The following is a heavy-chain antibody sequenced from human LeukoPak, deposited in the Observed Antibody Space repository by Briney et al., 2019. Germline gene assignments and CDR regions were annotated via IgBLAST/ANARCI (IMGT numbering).Heavy chain of an antibody. CDR2: IYYSGGT. CDR1: GGSISSYY. Sequence: SETLSLTCTVSGGSISSYYWSWIRQPPGKGLEWIGYIYYSGGTNYNPSLKSRVTISVDTSKNQFSLKLSSVTAADTAVYYCARSGDIVATIGGYWGQGTLVTVSS. D-gene: IGHD5-12*01. J-gene: IGHJ4*02. CDR3: ARSGDIVATIGGY. V-gene: IGHV4-59*01.